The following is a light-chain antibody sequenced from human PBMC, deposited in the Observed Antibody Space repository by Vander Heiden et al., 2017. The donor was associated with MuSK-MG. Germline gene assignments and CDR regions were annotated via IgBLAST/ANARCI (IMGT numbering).Light chain of an antibody. CDR1: QSLLHSNGYNF. CDR3: MQALQTPT. Sequence: DIVMTQSPLSLPVTPGEPASISCRSSQSLLHSNGYNFLDWYLQKSGQSPQLLIYLGSNRASGVPDRFSGSGSGIDFTLKISRVEAEDVGVYYCMQALQTPTFGGGTKVEIK. J-gene: IGKJ4*01. CDR2: LGS. V-gene: IGKV2-28*01.